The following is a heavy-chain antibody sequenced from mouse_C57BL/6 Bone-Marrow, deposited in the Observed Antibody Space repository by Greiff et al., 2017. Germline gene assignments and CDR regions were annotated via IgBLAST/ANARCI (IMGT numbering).Heavy chain of an antibody. V-gene: IGHV14-4*01. Sequence: VQLQQSGAELVRPGASVKLSCTASGFNIKDDYMHWVKQRPEQGLEWIGWIDPENGDTEYASKFQGKATITADTSSNTAYLQLSSLTSEDTAVYDCTTYYGSSYDWYFDVWGTGTTVTVSS. CDR2: IDPENGDT. J-gene: IGHJ1*03. CDR1: GFNIKDDY. D-gene: IGHD1-1*01. CDR3: TTYYGSSYDWYFDV.